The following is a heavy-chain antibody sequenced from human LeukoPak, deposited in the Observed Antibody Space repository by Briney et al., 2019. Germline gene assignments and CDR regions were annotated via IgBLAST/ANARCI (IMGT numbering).Heavy chain of an antibody. CDR2: FDPEDGET. Sequence: ASVKVSCKVSGYTLTELSMHWVRQAPGKGLEWMGGFDPEDGETIYAQKFQGGVTMTEDTSTDTAYMELSSLRSEDTAVYYCATSEVAVAGDNFDYWGQGTLVTVSS. V-gene: IGHV1-24*01. J-gene: IGHJ4*02. CDR1: GYTLTELS. CDR3: ATSEVAVAGDNFDY. D-gene: IGHD6-19*01.